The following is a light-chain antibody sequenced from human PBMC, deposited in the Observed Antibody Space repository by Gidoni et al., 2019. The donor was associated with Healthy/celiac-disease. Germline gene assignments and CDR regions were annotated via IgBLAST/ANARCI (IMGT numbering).Light chain of an antibody. Sequence: SYELTQPPSVSVSPGQTARITCSGDALPKQYAYWYQQKPGQAPVLVIYKDSERPSGIPERISGSSSGTTVTLTISGVQAEDEADYCCQSADSSGTYHVVFGGGTKLTGL. CDR1: ALPKQY. CDR2: KDS. J-gene: IGLJ2*01. V-gene: IGLV3-25*02. CDR3: QSADSSGTYHVV.